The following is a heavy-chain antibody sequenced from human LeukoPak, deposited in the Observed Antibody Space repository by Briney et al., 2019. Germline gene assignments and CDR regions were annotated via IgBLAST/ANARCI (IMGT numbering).Heavy chain of an antibody. Sequence: SETLSLTCTVSGGSISSGSYYWSWIRQPAGKGLEWIGRIYTSGSTNYNPSLKSRVTISVGTSKNQFSLKLSSVTAADTAVYYCARDSLGYCSSTSCYPPWFDPWGQGTLVTVSS. V-gene: IGHV4-61*02. D-gene: IGHD2-2*01. CDR1: GGSISSGSYY. CDR3: ARDSLGYCSSTSCYPPWFDP. J-gene: IGHJ5*02. CDR2: IYTSGST.